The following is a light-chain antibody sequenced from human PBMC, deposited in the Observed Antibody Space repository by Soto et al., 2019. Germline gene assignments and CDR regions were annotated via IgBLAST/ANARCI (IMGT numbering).Light chain of an antibody. CDR2: VNTDGSH. CDR3: QTWGAGSSVV. V-gene: IGLV4-69*01. CDR1: SGHSSYA. Sequence: QLVLTQSPSASASLGASVKLTCTLSSGHSSYAIAWHQQQPEKGPRYLMKVNTDGSHNKGDGIPDRFSGSSSGAERYLTISSLQSEDEADYYCQTWGAGSSVVFGGGTKVTVL. J-gene: IGLJ2*01.